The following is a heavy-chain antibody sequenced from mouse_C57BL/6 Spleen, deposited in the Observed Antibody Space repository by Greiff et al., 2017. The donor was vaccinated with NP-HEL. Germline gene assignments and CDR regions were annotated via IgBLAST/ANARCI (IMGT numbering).Heavy chain of an antibody. V-gene: IGHV1-53*01. CDR2: LTPSPCCT. CDR3: ARYAYYGSSPSAMDY. J-gene: IGHJ4*01. D-gene: IGHD1-1*01. CDR1: GYPFPRYL. Sequence: QVQLQQPGTELVKPGASVKLSCPASGYPFPRYLLHFLTPLPFPFLSFLCTLTPSPCCTNYNEPFKSKATLTVDKSSSTAYMQLSSLTSEDSAVYYCARYAYYGSSPSAMDYWGQGTSVTVSS.